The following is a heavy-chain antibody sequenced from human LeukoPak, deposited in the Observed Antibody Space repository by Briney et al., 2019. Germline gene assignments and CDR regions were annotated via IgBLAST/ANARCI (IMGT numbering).Heavy chain of an antibody. CDR3: ARARGYNWNDPRGGYYFDY. CDR1: GFTFSSYD. D-gene: IGHD1-20*01. CDR2: IGTAGDT. Sequence: GGSLRLSCAASGFTFSSYDMHWVRQATGKGLEWVSAIGTAGDTYYPGSVKGRFTISRENAKNSLYLQMNSLRAGDTAVYYCARARGYNWNDPRGGYYFDYWGQGTLVTVSS. V-gene: IGHV3-13*01. J-gene: IGHJ4*02.